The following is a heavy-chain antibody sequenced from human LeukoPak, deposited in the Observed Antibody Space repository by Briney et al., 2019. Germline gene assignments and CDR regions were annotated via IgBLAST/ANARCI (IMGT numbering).Heavy chain of an antibody. J-gene: IGHJ4*02. Sequence: ASVKVSCKASGYTFTGYYMHWVRQAPGQGLEWMGWINPSDGTTNYAQKFQGRVTMTRDMSTTTVYVELSSLKSDDTAVYYCARGGHTYSYFPKPWDYWGQGTLVTVSS. CDR2: INPSDGTT. V-gene: IGHV1-46*01. D-gene: IGHD5-18*01. CDR1: GYTFTGYY. CDR3: ARGGHTYSYFPKPWDY.